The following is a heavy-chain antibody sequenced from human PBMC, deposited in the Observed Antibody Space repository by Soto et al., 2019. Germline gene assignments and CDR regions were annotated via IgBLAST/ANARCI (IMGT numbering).Heavy chain of an antibody. J-gene: IGHJ5*02. V-gene: IGHV4-4*07. CDR2: IYATGTT. CDR3: VRDGTRTLRDWLDP. CDR1: GGCISRFY. D-gene: IGHD1-1*01. Sequence: KSSETLSLTCTVSGGCISRFYWIWIRKSAGKGLEWIGRIYATGTTDYNPSLKSRVMMSVDTSKKQFSLKLRSVTAAATAVYYFVRDGTRTLRDWLDPWRQGISVTVSS.